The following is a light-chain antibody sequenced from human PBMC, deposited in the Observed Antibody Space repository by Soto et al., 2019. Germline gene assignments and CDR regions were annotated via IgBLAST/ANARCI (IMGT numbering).Light chain of an antibody. Sequence: DIVMTQSAATLSVSPGERGTLXCRASQSISNDLGWYQHKHGQARRHLIYDASTRDTGIPARFSGSGYGKEFTLTISSLQSEDFAVYECQHYNDWPSFGLGTKVDIK. CDR3: QHYNDWPS. V-gene: IGKV3-15*01. CDR2: DAS. CDR1: QSISND. J-gene: IGKJ1*01.